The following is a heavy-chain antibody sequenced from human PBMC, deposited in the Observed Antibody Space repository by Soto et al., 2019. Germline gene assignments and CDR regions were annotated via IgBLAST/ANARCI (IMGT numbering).Heavy chain of an antibody. V-gene: IGHV6-1*01. J-gene: IGHJ4*01. CDR1: GDSVSSNSAG. CDR2: TYYRSKWYY. CDR3: ARGEQYSGRIFDY. D-gene: IGHD1-26*01. Sequence: SQTLSLTCVITGDSVSSNSAGWSWVRQSPSRGLEWLGRTYYRSKWYYEYAVSVRGRITINPDTSKNQYSLQLNSVTPEDTAVYFCARGEQYSGRIFDYWCQGTLVTVPS.